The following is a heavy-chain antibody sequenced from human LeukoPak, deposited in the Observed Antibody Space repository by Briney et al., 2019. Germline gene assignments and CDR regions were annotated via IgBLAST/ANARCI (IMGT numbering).Heavy chain of an antibody. V-gene: IGHV4-38-2*02. D-gene: IGHD1-26*01. CDR1: GYSISSGDY. CDR3: ARVPVNIWENWFDP. J-gene: IGHJ5*02. CDR2: IYHSGST. Sequence: SETLSLTCTVSGYSISSGDYWGWIRQPPGKGLEWIGTIYHSGSTYYNPSLKSRVTISVDTSKNQFSLRLSSVTAADTAVYYCARVPVNIWENWFDPWGQGTLVTVSS.